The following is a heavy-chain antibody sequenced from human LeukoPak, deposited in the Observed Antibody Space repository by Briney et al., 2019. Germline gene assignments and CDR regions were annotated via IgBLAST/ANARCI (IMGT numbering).Heavy chain of an antibody. CDR1: GFTFSSYW. J-gene: IGHJ4*02. V-gene: IGHV3-74*01. Sequence: PGGSLRLSCSASGFTFSSYWMHWVRQAPGKGLVWVSRINTDGSTTNYADSVKGRLTISRDNAKNTLYLQMNSLRAEDTAVYYCARTLDFGVSPDYWGQGTLVTVSS. CDR2: INTDGSTT. D-gene: IGHD3-3*01. CDR3: ARTLDFGVSPDY.